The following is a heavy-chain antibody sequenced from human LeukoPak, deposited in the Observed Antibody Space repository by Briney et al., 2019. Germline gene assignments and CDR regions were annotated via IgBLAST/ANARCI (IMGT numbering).Heavy chain of an antibody. J-gene: IGHJ4*02. CDR1: GGSISSGGYY. Sequence: SETLSLTCTVSGGSISSGGYYWSWIRQHPGKGLEWIGYIYYSGSTYYNPSLKSRVTISVDTSKNQFSLKLSSVTAADTAVYYCARDLTHLGVTLERYFDYWGQGTLVTVSS. CDR2: IYYSGST. V-gene: IGHV4-31*03. D-gene: IGHD2-21*02. CDR3: ARDLTHLGVTLERYFDY.